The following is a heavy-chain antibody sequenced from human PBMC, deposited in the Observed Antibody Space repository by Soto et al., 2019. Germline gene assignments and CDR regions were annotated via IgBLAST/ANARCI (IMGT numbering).Heavy chain of an antibody. Sequence: PGGSLRLSCAASGFTFSSYSMNWVRQAPGKGLEWVSSISSSSSYIYYAGSVKGRFTISRDNAKNSLYLQMNSLRAEDTAVYYCARDHRHSNFDYWGQGTLVTVSS. V-gene: IGHV3-21*01. CDR2: ISSSSSYI. CDR1: GFTFSSYS. D-gene: IGHD5-18*01. J-gene: IGHJ4*02. CDR3: ARDHRHSNFDY.